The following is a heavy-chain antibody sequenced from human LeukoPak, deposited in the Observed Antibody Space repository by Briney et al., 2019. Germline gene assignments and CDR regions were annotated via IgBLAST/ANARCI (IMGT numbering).Heavy chain of an antibody. D-gene: IGHD3-10*01. CDR2: ISGSGRST. Sequence: PGGSLRLSCAASGFTFSTYAKSWVRQAPGKGLEWVSAISGSGRSTYYADSVKGRFTISRDNSKNTLYLQMNSLRAEDAAVYYCAKEGYYYGSGTIGYYFDYWGQGTLVTVSS. CDR3: AKEGYYYGSGTIGYYFDY. V-gene: IGHV3-23*01. J-gene: IGHJ4*02. CDR1: GFTFSTYA.